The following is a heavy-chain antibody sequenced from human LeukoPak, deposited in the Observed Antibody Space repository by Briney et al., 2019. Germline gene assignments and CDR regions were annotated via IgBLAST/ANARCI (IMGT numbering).Heavy chain of an antibody. J-gene: IGHJ5*02. D-gene: IGHD2-2*01. CDR3: ARDSTTLGYWSRTSCMNWFDP. CDR2: ISPYNGNT. CDR1: GYTFTSYG. V-gene: IGHV1-18*04. Sequence: GASVKVSCKPSGYTFTSYGISWVRQAPGQGREWMGWISPYNGNTNYAQKLQGRVTRTRDTSTSTAYMELRSLRSDDTAVYYCARDSTTLGYWSRTSCMNWFDPCGQGTLVTVYS.